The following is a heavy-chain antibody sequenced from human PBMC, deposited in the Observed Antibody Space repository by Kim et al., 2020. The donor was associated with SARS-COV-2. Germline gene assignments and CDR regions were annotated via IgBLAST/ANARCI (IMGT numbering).Heavy chain of an antibody. CDR2: IYYSGST. V-gene: IGHV4-39*01. D-gene: IGHD4-17*01. CDR1: GGSISSSSYY. J-gene: IGHJ4*02. CDR3: ARSQLYGDTRNYFDY. Sequence: SETLSLTCTFSGGSISSSSYYWGWIRQPPGKGLEWIGSIYYSGSTYYNPSLKSRVTISVDTSKNQFSLKLSSVTAADTAVYYCARSQLYGDTRNYFDYWGQGTLVTVSS.